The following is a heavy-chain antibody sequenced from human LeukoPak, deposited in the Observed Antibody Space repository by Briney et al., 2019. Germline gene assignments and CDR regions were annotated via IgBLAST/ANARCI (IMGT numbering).Heavy chain of an antibody. D-gene: IGHD2-2*01. Sequence: ASVKVSCKASGYTFTGYYMHRVRQGPGQGLEWMGWINPNSGGTNYAQKFQGRVTMTRDTSISTAYMELSRLRSDDSAVYYCARDPPAAITYYGMDVWGQGTTVTVSS. CDR3: ARDPPAAITYYGMDV. V-gene: IGHV1-2*02. CDR1: GYTFTGYY. J-gene: IGHJ6*02. CDR2: INPNSGGT.